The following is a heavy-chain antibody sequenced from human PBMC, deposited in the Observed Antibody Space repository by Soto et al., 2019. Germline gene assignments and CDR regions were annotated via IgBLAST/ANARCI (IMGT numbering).Heavy chain of an antibody. CDR2: INHSGST. Sequence: SETLPLTCAVYGASFSGYYWSWIRQPPGKGLEWIGEINHSGSTNYNPSLKRRVTISVKTSKNQFSLKLSSVTSADTALYYCARGIVGYDILTGYYNFYGMDVWGQGTTVS. J-gene: IGHJ6*02. D-gene: IGHD3-9*01. CDR3: ARGIVGYDILTGYYNFYGMDV. CDR1: GASFSGYY. V-gene: IGHV4-34*01.